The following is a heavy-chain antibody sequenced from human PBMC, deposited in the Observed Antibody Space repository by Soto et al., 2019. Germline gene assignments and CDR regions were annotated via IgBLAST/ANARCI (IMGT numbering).Heavy chain of an antibody. CDR1: GFSFISYG. CDR2: ISYDGTDE. CDR3: ASRSPALDY. D-gene: IGHD2-2*01. J-gene: IGHJ4*02. V-gene: IGHV3-30*03. Sequence: GGSLRLSCAASGFSFISYGMHWVRQAPGKGLEWVAMISYDGTDEYYADSVKGRFTISRDNSKNAVYLQMNSLRSEDTAVYYCASRSPALDYWGQGT.